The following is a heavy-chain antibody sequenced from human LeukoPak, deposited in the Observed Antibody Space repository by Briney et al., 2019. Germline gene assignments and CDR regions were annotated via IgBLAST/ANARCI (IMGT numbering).Heavy chain of an antibody. CDR3: ARDLELYGSGSAYYMDV. D-gene: IGHD3-10*01. CDR1: GFTVSSNY. V-gene: IGHV3-53*01. Sequence: GGSLRLSCAASGFTVSSNYMSWVRQAPGKGLGWVSVIYSGGSTYYADSVKGRFTISRDNSKNTLYLQMNSLRAEDTAVYYCARDLELYGSGSAYYMDVWGKGTTVTVSS. CDR2: IYSGGST. J-gene: IGHJ6*03.